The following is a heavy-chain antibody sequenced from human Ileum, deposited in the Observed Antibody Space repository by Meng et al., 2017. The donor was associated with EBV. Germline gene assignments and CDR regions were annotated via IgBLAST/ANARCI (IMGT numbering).Heavy chain of an antibody. CDR2: INPNGGGT. CDR1: GYTFSDHY. CDR3: ARDSEMLLGWFDP. J-gene: IGHJ5*02. Sequence: HGQLVQSGAEVKQPGASVKVSCKTSGYTFSDHYMYWVRQVPGQGLEWMGRINPNGGGTLYAQKFRGRVTMTRDMSNSTVFMELSRLRSDDTGIYYCARDSEMLLGWFDPWGQGTLVTVSS. V-gene: IGHV1-2*05. D-gene: IGHD5-24*01.